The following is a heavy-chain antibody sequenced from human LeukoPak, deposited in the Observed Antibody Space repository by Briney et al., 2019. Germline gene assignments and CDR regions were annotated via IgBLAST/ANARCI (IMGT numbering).Heavy chain of an antibody. CDR3: AISPPGIAAAGTPPTGY. CDR2: ISGSGGST. J-gene: IGHJ4*02. Sequence: PGGSLRLSCAASGFTFSSYAMSWVRQAPGKGLEWVSAISGSGGSTYYADSVKGRFTISRDNSKNTLYLQMNSLRAEDTAVYYCAISPPGIAAAGTPPTGYWGQGTLVTVSS. V-gene: IGHV3-23*01. D-gene: IGHD6-13*01. CDR1: GFTFSSYA.